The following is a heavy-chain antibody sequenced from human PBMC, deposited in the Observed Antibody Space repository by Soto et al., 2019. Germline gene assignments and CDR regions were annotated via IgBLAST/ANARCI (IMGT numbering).Heavy chain of an antibody. Sequence: QVQLVQSGAEVKKPGSSVKVACKAFGGTFSSSAISWVRQAPGQGLEWMGGILPFFDTANYAQKFQGRVKITADESTNTAYMELRSLRSEDTAVYLCARELAAVGRTMSGYFHFHYWGQGTLVTVSS. CDR3: ARELAAVGRTMSGYFHFHY. J-gene: IGHJ4*02. CDR1: GGTFSSSA. V-gene: IGHV1-69*01. CDR2: ILPFFDTA. D-gene: IGHD3-3*01.